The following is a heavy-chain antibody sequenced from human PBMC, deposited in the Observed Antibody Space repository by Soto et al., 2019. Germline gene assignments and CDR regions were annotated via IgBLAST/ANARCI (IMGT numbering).Heavy chain of an antibody. CDR1: GGSISSGDYY. J-gene: IGHJ6*02. Sequence: SETLSLTCTVSGGSISSGDYYWSWIRQPPGKGLEWIGYIYYSGSTYYNPSLKSRVTISVDTSKNQFSLKLSSVTAADTAVYYCARGNGYVGMDVWGQGTTVTVSS. CDR2: IYYSGST. CDR3: ARGNGYVGMDV. D-gene: IGHD5-12*01. V-gene: IGHV4-30-4*01.